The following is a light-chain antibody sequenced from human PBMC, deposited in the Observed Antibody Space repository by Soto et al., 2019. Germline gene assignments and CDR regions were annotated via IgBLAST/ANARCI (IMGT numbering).Light chain of an antibody. V-gene: IGKV1-5*03. CDR1: QSISSW. CDR3: QQHNSCSIA. CDR2: KAS. J-gene: IGKJ5*01. Sequence: PSTLSAKDGARVTITCRASQSISSWLSWYQQKPGKAPKLLIYKASSLESGVPSRFSGSGSGTEFTLTTNSPQADAFATYYCQQHNSCSIALGQETLLEV.